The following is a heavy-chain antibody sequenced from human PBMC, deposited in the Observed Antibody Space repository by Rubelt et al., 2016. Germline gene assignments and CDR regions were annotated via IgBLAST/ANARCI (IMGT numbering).Heavy chain of an antibody. J-gene: IGHJ4*02. CDR1: GFTLSSYW. D-gene: IGHD5-24*01. CDR2: LNTEGRIT. Sequence: EVQLVEYGGGLVQPEGSLRLSCAASGFTLSSYWMHWVRQAPGKGLVWVSRLNTEGRITNYADSVKDRFTIYRDKAKKTVNLEMNRRRAEDTAVYYCARPAVETDSDVFDYWGQGTLVTVSS. CDR3: ARPAVETDSDVFDY. V-gene: IGHV3-74*01.